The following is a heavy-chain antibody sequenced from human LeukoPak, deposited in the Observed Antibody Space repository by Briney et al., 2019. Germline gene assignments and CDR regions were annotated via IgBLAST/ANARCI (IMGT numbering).Heavy chain of an antibody. Sequence: SETLSLTCTVSGSSISSYYWSWIRQPPGKGLEWIGYIYYSGSTNYNPSLKSRVTISVDTSKNQFSLKLSSVTAADTAVYYCARDQRYYDILTGTHNYYYYYGMDVWGQGTTVTVSS. CDR3: ARDQRYYDILTGTHNYYYYYGMDV. V-gene: IGHV4-59*01. CDR1: GSSISSYY. CDR2: IYYSGST. D-gene: IGHD3-9*01. J-gene: IGHJ6*02.